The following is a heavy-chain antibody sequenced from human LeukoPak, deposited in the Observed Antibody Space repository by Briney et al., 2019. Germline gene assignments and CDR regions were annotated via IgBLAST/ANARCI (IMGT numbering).Heavy chain of an antibody. Sequence: GGSLRLSCAASGFTFSSYAMSWVRQAPGKGLEWVSAISGSGGSTYYADSVKGRFTISRDNSKNTLYLQMNSLRAEDTAVYYCAKDPRAYSGYDPSAAYFDYWGQGTLVTVSS. D-gene: IGHD5-12*01. CDR3: AKDPRAYSGYDPSAAYFDY. V-gene: IGHV3-23*01. CDR1: GFTFSSYA. J-gene: IGHJ4*02. CDR2: ISGSGGST.